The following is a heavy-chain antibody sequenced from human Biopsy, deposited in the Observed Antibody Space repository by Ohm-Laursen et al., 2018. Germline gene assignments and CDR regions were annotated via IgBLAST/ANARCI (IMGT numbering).Heavy chain of an antibody. CDR1: GGAINNYY. Sequence: SETLSLTCNVSGGAINNYYWSWIRQPAGKTLEWIASINYRGNTNYNPSLKSRVTMSAHTSTNQFSLKLTSVTAADTAVYYCARDKITYCTSTSCDYFGMDVWGQGTTVTVSS. V-gene: IGHV4-59*01. J-gene: IGHJ6*02. CDR3: ARDKITYCTSTSCDYFGMDV. CDR2: INYRGNT. D-gene: IGHD2-2*01.